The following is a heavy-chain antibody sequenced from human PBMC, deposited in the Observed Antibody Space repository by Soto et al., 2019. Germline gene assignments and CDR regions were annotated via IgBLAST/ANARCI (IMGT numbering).Heavy chain of an antibody. CDR3: ARELDPYYFDY. Sequence: GGSLRLSCAASGFTVSSNYMSWVRQAPGKGLEWVSVIYSGGSTYYAESVKGRFTISRHNSKNTLYLQMNSLRAEDTAVYYCARELDPYYFDYWGQGTLVTVSS. CDR2: IYSGGST. D-gene: IGHD3-3*01. V-gene: IGHV3-53*04. CDR1: GFTVSSNY. J-gene: IGHJ4*02.